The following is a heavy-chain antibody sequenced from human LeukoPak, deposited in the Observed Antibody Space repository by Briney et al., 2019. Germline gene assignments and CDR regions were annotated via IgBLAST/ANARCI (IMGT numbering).Heavy chain of an antibody. Sequence: GGSLRLSCAASGFTFSSYGMHWVRQAPGKGLEWVAGIWYDGSNKNYADSVKGRFTISRDNSKNTLYLQMNSLRAEDTAVYFCARDQWFSGLFFDYWGQGILATVSS. CDR1: GFTFSSYG. D-gene: IGHD3-10*01. CDR2: IWYDGSNK. CDR3: ARDQWFSGLFFDY. J-gene: IGHJ4*02. V-gene: IGHV3-33*08.